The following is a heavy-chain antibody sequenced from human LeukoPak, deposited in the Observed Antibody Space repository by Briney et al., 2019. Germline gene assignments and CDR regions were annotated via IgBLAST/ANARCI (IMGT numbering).Heavy chain of an antibody. CDR2: IIPIFGTA. V-gene: IGHV1-69*13. D-gene: IGHD3-9*01. J-gene: IGHJ4*02. CDR3: ASSDYDILTGYYG. Sequence: GASVKVSCKASGGTFSSYAISWVRQAPGQGLEWMGGIIPIFGTANYAQKFQGRVTITADESTSTAYMELSSLRSEDMAVYYCASSDYDILTGYYGWGQGTLVTVSS. CDR1: GGTFSSYA.